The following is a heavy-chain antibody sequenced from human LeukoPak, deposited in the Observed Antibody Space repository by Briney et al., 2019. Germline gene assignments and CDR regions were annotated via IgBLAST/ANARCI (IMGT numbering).Heavy chain of an antibody. V-gene: IGHV4-59*08. CDR3: ARFVSDYYDSSGSDYFDY. CDR1: GGSISSYY. Sequence: PSETLSLTCTVSGGSISSYYWSWIRQPPGKGLEWIGYIYYSGSTNYNPSLKSRVTISVDTSKNQFSLKLSSVTAADTAVYYCARFVSDYYDSSGSDYFDYWGQGTLVAVSS. D-gene: IGHD3-22*01. CDR2: IYYSGST. J-gene: IGHJ4*02.